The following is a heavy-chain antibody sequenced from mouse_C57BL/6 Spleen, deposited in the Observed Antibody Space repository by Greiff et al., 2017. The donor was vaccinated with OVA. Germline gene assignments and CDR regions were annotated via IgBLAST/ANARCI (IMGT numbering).Heavy chain of an antibody. CDR1: GYAFSRYW. D-gene: IGHD1-1*01. J-gene: IGHJ2*01. CDR3: ARGPTVAVDY. Sequence: QVQLQQSGAELVKPGASVKLSCKASGYAFSRYWLTWVNQRPGTGLEWIGQIYPGDGSTNYTGNFKGKATLTTDKSSSTAYMQLSSLTSWDSAVYFCARGPTVAVDYWGQGTTLTVSS. CDR2: IYPGDGST. V-gene: IGHV1-80*01.